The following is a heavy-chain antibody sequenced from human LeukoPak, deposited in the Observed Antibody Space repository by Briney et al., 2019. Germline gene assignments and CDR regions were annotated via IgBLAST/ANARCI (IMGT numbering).Heavy chain of an antibody. Sequence: GESRKTSCKGSGYSFTNYGIGWVRQMPGKGLEWMGIIYPGDPDTTYSPSLQGQVTISDDQSISAAYLQESTLKASDTAMYYCARRSVGNTFDYWGQGTLVTVSS. CDR2: IYPGDPDT. CDR3: ARRSVGNTFDY. J-gene: IGHJ4*02. D-gene: IGHD3-3*01. CDR1: GYSFTNYG. V-gene: IGHV5-51*01.